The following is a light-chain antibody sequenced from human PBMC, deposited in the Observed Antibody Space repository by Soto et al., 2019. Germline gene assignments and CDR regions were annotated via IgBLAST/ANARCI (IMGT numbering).Light chain of an antibody. CDR2: TNN. CDR3: AAWDGSLQSGV. CDR1: NSNIGSHV. V-gene: IGLV1-44*01. Sequence: QAVVTQPPSASGAPGQRVTISCSGSNSNIGSHVVNWYQQVPGTAPKLLIYTNNQRPSGVPDRFSDSKSGTSASLAISGLQSEDEADYYCAAWDGSLQSGVFGGGTQLTVL. J-gene: IGLJ3*02.